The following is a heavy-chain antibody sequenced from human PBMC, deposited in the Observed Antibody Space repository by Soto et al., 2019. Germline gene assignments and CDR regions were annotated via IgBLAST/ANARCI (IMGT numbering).Heavy chain of an antibody. Sequence: GGSLRLSCAASGFTFSSYAMSWVRQAPGKGLEWVSAISGSGGNTYYADSVKGRFTISRDNSENTLYLQMNSLRAEDTAVYYCAKDIRRQIDYYDSSGYQPDFDYWGQGTLVTVSS. D-gene: IGHD3-22*01. J-gene: IGHJ4*02. CDR2: ISGSGGNT. V-gene: IGHV3-23*01. CDR1: GFTFSSYA. CDR3: AKDIRRQIDYYDSSGYQPDFDY.